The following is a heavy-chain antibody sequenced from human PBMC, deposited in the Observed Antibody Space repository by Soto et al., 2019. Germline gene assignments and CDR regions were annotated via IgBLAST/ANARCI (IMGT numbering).Heavy chain of an antibody. J-gene: IGHJ6*02. CDR1: GYTFTSYG. Sequence: QVQLVQSGAEVKKPGASVKVSCKASGYTFTSYGISWVRQAPGQGLEWMGWISAYNGNTNYAQKLQGRVTMTTDTSTRPANMELRSMRSDDTAVYYCARDRIAAAGNLQAYYYYDGMDVWGQGTTVTVSS. V-gene: IGHV1-18*01. CDR3: ARDRIAAAGNLQAYYYYDGMDV. D-gene: IGHD6-13*01. CDR2: ISAYNGNT.